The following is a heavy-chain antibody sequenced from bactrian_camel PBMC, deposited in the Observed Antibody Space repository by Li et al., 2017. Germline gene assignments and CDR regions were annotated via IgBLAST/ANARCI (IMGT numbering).Heavy chain of an antibody. CDR3: AAEKFSERGPAKCDFGY. CDR1: PFAPT. CDR2: IYLGTGKT. D-gene: IGHD8*01. J-gene: IGHJ6*01. Sequence: VQLVESGGNLVQPGGSLRLSCTSSPFAPTMAWFRQAPGKEREEVAHIYLGTGKTYVADSVKGRFTIEQDLGENTVYLVMTALKPEDTAMYYCAAEKFSERGPAKCDFGYLGQGTQVTVS. V-gene: IGHV3S31*01.